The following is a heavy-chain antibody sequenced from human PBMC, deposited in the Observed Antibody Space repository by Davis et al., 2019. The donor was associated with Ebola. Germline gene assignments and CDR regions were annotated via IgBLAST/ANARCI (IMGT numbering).Heavy chain of an antibody. V-gene: IGHV4-59*01. D-gene: IGHD3-22*01. J-gene: IGHJ4*02. CDR1: GGSISSYY. Sequence: SETLSLTCTVSGGSISSYYWSWIRQPPGKGLEWIGYIYYSGSTNYNPSLKSRVTISVDTSKNQFSLKLSSVTAAGTAVYYCARRGHYYDSSGYYHGNFDYWGQGTLVTVSS. CDR2: IYYSGST. CDR3: ARRGHYYDSSGYYHGNFDY.